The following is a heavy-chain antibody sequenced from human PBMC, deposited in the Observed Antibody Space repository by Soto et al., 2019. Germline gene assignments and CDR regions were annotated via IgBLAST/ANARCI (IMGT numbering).Heavy chain of an antibody. CDR2: ISAYNGNT. J-gene: IGHJ4*02. CDR1: VYTFTSYG. V-gene: IGHV1-18*01. Sequence: GASVTVSCKASVYTFTSYGISWVRQAPGQGLEWMGWISAYNGNTNYAQKLQGRVTMTTDTSTSTAYMELRSLRSDDTAVYYCASFLYYYDSSGYYRFDYWGQGTLVTVSS. D-gene: IGHD3-22*01. CDR3: ASFLYYYDSSGYYRFDY.